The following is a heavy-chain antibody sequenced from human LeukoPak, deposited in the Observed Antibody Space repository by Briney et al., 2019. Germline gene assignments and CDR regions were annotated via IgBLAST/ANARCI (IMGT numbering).Heavy chain of an antibody. J-gene: IGHJ4*02. CDR1: GGSFSGYY. CDR3: ARVRDYYGSGSSPDY. Sequence: SETLSLTCAVYGGSFSGYYWSWIRQPPGKGPEWIGEINHSGSTNYNPSLKSRVTISVDTSKNQFSLKLSSVTAADTAVYYCARVRDYYGSGSSPDYWGQGTLVTVSS. CDR2: INHSGST. D-gene: IGHD3-10*01. V-gene: IGHV4-34*01.